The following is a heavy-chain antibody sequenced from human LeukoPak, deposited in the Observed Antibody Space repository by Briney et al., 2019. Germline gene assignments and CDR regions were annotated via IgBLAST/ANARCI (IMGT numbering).Heavy chain of an antibody. Sequence: GGSLRLSCAASGFTFTSYSMNWVRQAPGKGLEWVSAISGSGGSTYYADSVKGRFTISRDNSKNTLYLQMNSLRAEDTAVYYCARGDGYYYDSSGFDPWGQGTLVTVSS. V-gene: IGHV3-23*01. CDR2: ISGSGGST. CDR1: GFTFTSYS. CDR3: ARGDGYYYDSSGFDP. J-gene: IGHJ5*02. D-gene: IGHD3-22*01.